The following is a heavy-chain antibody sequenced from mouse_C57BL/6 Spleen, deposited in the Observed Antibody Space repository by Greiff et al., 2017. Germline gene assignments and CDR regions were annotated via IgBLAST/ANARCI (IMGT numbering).Heavy chain of an antibody. CDR3: ASNHGVYFDY. CDR1: GYTFTSYW. CDR2: IDPSDSET. J-gene: IGHJ2*01. V-gene: IGHV1-52*01. Sequence: QVQLKQPGAELVRPGSSVKLSCKASGYTFTSYWMHWVKQRPIQGLEWIGNIDPSDSETHYNQKFKDKATFTVDKSSSTAYMQLRSLTSEDSAVYYCASNHGVYFDYWGQGTTLTVSS.